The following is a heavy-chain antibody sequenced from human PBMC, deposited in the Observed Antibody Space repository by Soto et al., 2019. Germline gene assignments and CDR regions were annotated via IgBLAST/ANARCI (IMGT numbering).Heavy chain of an antibody. D-gene: IGHD1-1*01. CDR3: ARGRYGDY. CDR1: GYAFTTYG. V-gene: IGHV1-18*01. CDR2: ISAHNGNT. J-gene: IGHJ4*02. Sequence: QVHLVQSGAEVKKPGASVKVSCKGSGYAFTTYGITWVRQAPGQGLEWMGWISAHNGNTNYAQKLQGRGTVTRDTSTSTAYMELRSLRSDVTAVYYCARGRYGDYWGQGALVTVSS.